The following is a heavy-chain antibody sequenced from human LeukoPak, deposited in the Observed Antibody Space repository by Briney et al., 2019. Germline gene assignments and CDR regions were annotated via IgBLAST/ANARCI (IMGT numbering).Heavy chain of an antibody. J-gene: IGHJ5*02. Sequence: SQTLSLTCAISGDSVSSNSAAWNWIRQSPSRGLEWLGRTYYRSKWYNDYAVSVKSRITINPDTSKNQFSLQLNSVTPEDTAVYYCARDSRKPYCSGGSCYSRQNWFDPWGQGTPVTVSS. CDR2: TYYRSKWYN. V-gene: IGHV6-1*01. CDR1: GDSVSSNSAA. D-gene: IGHD2-15*01. CDR3: ARDSRKPYCSGGSCYSRQNWFDP.